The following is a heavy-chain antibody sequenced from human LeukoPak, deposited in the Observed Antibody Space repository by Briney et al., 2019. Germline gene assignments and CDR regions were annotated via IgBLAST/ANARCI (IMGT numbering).Heavy chain of an antibody. CDR1: GFTFSSYW. CDR2: MNHNGNVD. J-gene: IGHJ6*02. CDR3: ARGGGLDV. Sequence: GGSLRLSCAASGFTFSSYWMNWARQAPGKGLEWVASMNHNGNVDYYVDSVKGRFTISRDNAKNSLYLQMSNLRAEDTAVYFCARGGGLDVWGQGATVTVSS. D-gene: IGHD3-16*01. V-gene: IGHV3-7*03.